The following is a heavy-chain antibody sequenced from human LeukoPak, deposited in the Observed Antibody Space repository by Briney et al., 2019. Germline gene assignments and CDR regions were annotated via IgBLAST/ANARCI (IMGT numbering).Heavy chain of an antibody. J-gene: IGHJ6*02. CDR3: ARSDAQLWLSNYYGMDV. Sequence: SETLTHTFKTTRSTISCSSYYCVCIRPPPQKKLEWIGSIYYSGSTYYNPSLKSRVTISVDTSKNQFSLKLSSVTAADTAVYYCARSDAQLWLSNYYGMDVWGQGTTVTVSS. D-gene: IGHD5-18*01. CDR2: IYYSGST. CDR1: RSTISCSSYY. V-gene: IGHV4-39*01.